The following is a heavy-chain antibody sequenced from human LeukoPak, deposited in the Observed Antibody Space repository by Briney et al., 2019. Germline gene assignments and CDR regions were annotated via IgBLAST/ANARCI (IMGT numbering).Heavy chain of an antibody. Sequence: GGSLRLSCAASGFTFSSYSMNWVRQAPGKGLEWVSSISSSSTYIYYADSVKGRFTISRDNAKNSLYLQMNSLRAEDTAVYYCARDKFGELLSTFEYWGQGTLVTVSS. CDR2: ISSSSTYI. J-gene: IGHJ4*02. V-gene: IGHV3-21*01. CDR3: ARDKFGELLSTFEY. CDR1: GFTFSSYS. D-gene: IGHD3-10*01.